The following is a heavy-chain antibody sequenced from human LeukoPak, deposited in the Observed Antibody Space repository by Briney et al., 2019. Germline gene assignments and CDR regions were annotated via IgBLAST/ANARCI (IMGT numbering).Heavy chain of an antibody. J-gene: IGHJ3*02. D-gene: IGHD1-26*01. CDR2: INPSGGST. Sequence: ASVKVSCKASGYTFTSYYMHWVRQAPGQGLEWMGIINPSGGSTSYAQKFQGRVTMTRDTSTSTVYMELSSLRSEDTAVYYCARRLSIVGATRAFDIWGQGTMVTVSS. CDR3: ARRLSIVGATRAFDI. CDR1: GYTFTSYY. V-gene: IGHV1-46*01.